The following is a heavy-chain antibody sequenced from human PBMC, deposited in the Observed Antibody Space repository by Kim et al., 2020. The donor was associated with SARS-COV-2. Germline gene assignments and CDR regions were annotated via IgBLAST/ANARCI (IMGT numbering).Heavy chain of an antibody. J-gene: IGHJ5*02. Sequence: SETLSLTCTVSGYSISSGYYWGWIRQPPGKGLEWIGSIYHSGSTYYNPSLKSRVTISVDTSKNQFSLKLSSVTAADTAVYYCARELGNWGNDILTGLPARWWVDPWGQGTLVTVSS. D-gene: IGHD3-9*01. CDR1: GYSISSGYY. CDR2: IYHSGST. CDR3: ARELGNWGNDILTGLPARWWVDP. V-gene: IGHV4-38-2*02.